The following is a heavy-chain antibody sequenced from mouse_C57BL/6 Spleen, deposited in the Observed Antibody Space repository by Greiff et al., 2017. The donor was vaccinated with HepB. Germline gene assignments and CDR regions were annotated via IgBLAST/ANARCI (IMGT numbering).Heavy chain of an antibody. CDR1: GYSITSGYY. CDR2: ISYDGSN. J-gene: IGHJ1*03. Sequence: EVKVEESGPGLVKPSQSLSLTCSVTGYSITSGYYWNWIRQFPGNKLEWMGYISYDGSNNYNPSLKNRISITRDTSKNQFFLKLNSVTTEDTATYYCARHYDGYYVGYFDVWGTGTTVTVSS. CDR3: ARHYDGYYVGYFDV. D-gene: IGHD2-3*01. V-gene: IGHV3-6*01.